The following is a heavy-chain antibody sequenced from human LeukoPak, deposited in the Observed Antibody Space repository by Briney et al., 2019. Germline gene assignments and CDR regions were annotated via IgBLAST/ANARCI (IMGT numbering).Heavy chain of an antibody. D-gene: IGHD5-18*01. Sequence: SETLSLTCTVSGFSISSGHYWGWVRQPPGAGLEWIGSVNQSGTTYYNPSLKSRVTTSMDMSKNQFSLRLRPVTAADTAVYYCARIFIRNGYSSYFDCWGQGTLVTVSS. J-gene: IGHJ4*02. CDR2: VNQSGTT. CDR1: GFSISSGHY. CDR3: ARIFIRNGYSSYFDC. V-gene: IGHV4-38-2*02.